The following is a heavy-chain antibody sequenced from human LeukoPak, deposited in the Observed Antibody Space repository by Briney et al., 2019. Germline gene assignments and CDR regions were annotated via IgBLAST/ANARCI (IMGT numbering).Heavy chain of an antibody. Sequence: TGGPLRLSCAASGFTFSSYSMNWVRQAPGKGLEWVSSISSSSSYMYYADSVKGRFTISRDNAKNSLYLQMNSLRAEDTAVYYCARDRAYSGYDFGYWGQGTLVTVSS. CDR3: ARDRAYSGYDFGY. J-gene: IGHJ4*02. CDR2: ISSSSSYM. V-gene: IGHV3-21*01. D-gene: IGHD5-12*01. CDR1: GFTFSSYS.